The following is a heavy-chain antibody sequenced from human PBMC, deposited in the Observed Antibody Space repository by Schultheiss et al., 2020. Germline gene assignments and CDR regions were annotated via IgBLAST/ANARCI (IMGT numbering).Heavy chain of an antibody. V-gene: IGHV4-34*01. CDR2: INHSGSG. D-gene: IGHD6-13*01. J-gene: IGHJ4*02. CDR1: GESFSSGYY. Sequence: SETLSLTCAVYGESFSSGYYWNWIRQPPGKGLEWIGEINHSGSGIYNPSLKSRVTISVDTSKNQYSLNINSVTAADTAVYFCARRGSRAAAPNSWGQGTLVTVSS. CDR3: ARRGSRAAAPNS.